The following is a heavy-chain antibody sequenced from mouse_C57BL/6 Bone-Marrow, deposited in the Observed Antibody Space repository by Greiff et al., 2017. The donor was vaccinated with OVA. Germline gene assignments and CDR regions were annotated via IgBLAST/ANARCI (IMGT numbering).Heavy chain of an antibody. V-gene: IGHV1-81*01. CDR1: GYTFTSYG. CDR3: ARDGYLYAMDY. D-gene: IGHD2-3*01. J-gene: IGHJ4*01. Sequence: VQLQQSGAELARPGASVKLSCKASGYTFTSYGISWVKQRTGQGLEWIGEIYPRSGNTYYNEKFKGKAILTADKSSSTAYMELRSLTSEDSAVYFCARDGYLYAMDYWGQGTSVTVSS. CDR2: IYPRSGNT.